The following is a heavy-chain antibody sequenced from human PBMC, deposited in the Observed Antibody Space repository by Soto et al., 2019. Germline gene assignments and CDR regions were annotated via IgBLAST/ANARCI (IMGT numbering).Heavy chain of an antibody. CDR2: INHSGGT. J-gene: IGHJ4*02. Sequence: PSETLSLTCAVYGGPFSAYYWSWIRQPPGKGLEWIGEINHSGGTSYNPSLKSRVTISVDTSKSQFSLKLTSVTAADRAVYYCARGSVDTVDSSGFYDYWGQGTPVTVSS. CDR3: ARGSVDTVDSSGFYDY. D-gene: IGHD3-22*01. CDR1: GGPFSAYY. V-gene: IGHV4-34*01.